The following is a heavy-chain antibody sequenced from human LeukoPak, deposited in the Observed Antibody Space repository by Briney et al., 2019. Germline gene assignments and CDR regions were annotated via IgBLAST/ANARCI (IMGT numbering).Heavy chain of an antibody. J-gene: IGHJ6*03. Sequence: SETLSLTCSVYGGSFSGYYWSWIRQTPGKGLEWIGEINHTGSTNYNPSLKSRVTISVDTSKNQFSLKLSSVTAADTAVYYCARGFGVVTAISNYYYMDVWGKGTTVTVSS. V-gene: IGHV4-34*01. CDR1: GGSFSGYY. CDR3: ARGFGVVTAISNYYYMDV. CDR2: INHTGST. D-gene: IGHD2-21*02.